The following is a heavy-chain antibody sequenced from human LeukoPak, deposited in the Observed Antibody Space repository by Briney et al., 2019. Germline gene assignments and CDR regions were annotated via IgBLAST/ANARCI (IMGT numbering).Heavy chain of an antibody. CDR2: ISGSGGST. CDR1: GFTFSSYA. CDR3: AKLPSSSWHIRDDY. Sequence: GGSLRLSCAASGFTFSSYAMSWVRQAPGKGLEWVSAISGSGGSTYYADSVKGRFTISRDNSKNTLYLQMNRLRAEDTAVYYCAKLPSSSWHIRDDYWGQGTLITVSS. J-gene: IGHJ4*02. V-gene: IGHV3-23*01. D-gene: IGHD6-13*01.